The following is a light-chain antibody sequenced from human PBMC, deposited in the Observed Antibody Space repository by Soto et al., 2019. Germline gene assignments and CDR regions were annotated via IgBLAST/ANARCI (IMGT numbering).Light chain of an antibody. CDR2: DAS. CDR1: QSVSNY. CDR3: QQRSNWPLT. J-gene: IGKJ4*01. Sequence: EIVLTQSPATLSLSPGEGATLSCRASQSVSNYSAWYQQKPGQAPRLLIYDASKRATGIPARFSGSGSGTDFTLTISSLEPEDFAVYYCQQRSNWPLTFGGGTKVDIK. V-gene: IGKV3-11*01.